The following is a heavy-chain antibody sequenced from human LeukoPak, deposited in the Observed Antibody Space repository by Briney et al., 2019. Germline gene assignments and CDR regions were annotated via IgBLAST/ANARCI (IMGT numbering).Heavy chain of an antibody. CDR1: GFTFSDYY. V-gene: IGHV3-11*04. D-gene: IGHD6-13*01. Sequence: GGSLRLSCAASGFTFSDYYMSWIRQAPGKGLEWVSYISSSGSTIYYADSVKGRFTISRDNAKNSLFLQMNSLRAEDTAVYYCARKYSSNFGGAFDIWGQGTMVTVSS. CDR2: ISSSGSTI. J-gene: IGHJ3*02. CDR3: ARKYSSNFGGAFDI.